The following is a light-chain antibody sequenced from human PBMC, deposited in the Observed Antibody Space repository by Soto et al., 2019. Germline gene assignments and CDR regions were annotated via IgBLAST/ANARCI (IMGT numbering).Light chain of an antibody. CDR2: YVT. V-gene: IGLV2-14*03. CDR1: NSDSGAYNY. J-gene: IGLJ1*01. Sequence: QSVLTQPASVSGSPGQSITLSCTGTNSDSGAYNYVSWYQQHPGKAPELMISYVTSRPSGVSYRFSGSKSGNTASLTISGLQAEDEADYYCSSFTNSDSYVFGTATKVTVL. CDR3: SSFTNSDSYV.